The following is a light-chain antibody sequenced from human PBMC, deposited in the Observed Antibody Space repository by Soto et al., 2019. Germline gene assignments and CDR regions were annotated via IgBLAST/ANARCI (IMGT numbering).Light chain of an antibody. CDR2: KAS. J-gene: IGKJ2*01. CDR1: QTISSW. Sequence: DIHMSQSPSTLSGSVGDRVTITCRASQTISSWLAWYQQKPGKAPKLPIYKASTLESGVPSRFRGGGIGTEFSLSISSLPPDDFETYYCQQYSTYPYIFGQGTKVDIK. V-gene: IGKV1-5*03. CDR3: QQYSTYPYI.